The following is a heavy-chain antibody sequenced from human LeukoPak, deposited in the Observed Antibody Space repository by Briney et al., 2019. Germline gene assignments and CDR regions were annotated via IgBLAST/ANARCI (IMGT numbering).Heavy chain of an antibody. CDR1: GGSISSYY. J-gene: IGHJ6*02. V-gene: IGHV4-59*12. Sequence: SETLSLTCPVSGGSISSYYWSWIRPPPGKGLEWIGYIYYSGSTNYNPSLKSRVTISVDTSKNQFSLKLSSVTAADTAVYYCARGDDSNPTAYYYYGMDVWGQGTTVTVSS. D-gene: IGHD4-11*01. CDR2: IYYSGST. CDR3: ARGDDSNPTAYYYYGMDV.